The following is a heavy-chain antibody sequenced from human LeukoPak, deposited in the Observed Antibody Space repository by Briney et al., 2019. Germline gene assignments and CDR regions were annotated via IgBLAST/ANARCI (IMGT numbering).Heavy chain of an antibody. V-gene: IGHV3-74*01. J-gene: IGHJ4*02. Sequence: PGESLRLSCAASGFTFSTYWMHWVRQAPGKGLLWVARINTDGSSTLYADSVKGRFTISRDNAKSTLYLKMDSLRPEDTAVYYCARVDPTGDGYNCFDSWGQGTLVTVSS. CDR3: ARVDPTGDGYNCFDS. CDR2: INTDGSST. CDR1: GFTFSTYW. D-gene: IGHD5-24*01.